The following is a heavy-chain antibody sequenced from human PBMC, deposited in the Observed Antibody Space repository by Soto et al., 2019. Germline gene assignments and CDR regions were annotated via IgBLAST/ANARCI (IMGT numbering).Heavy chain of an antibody. J-gene: IGHJ4*02. Sequence: GGSLRLSCVASGFTFSSYWMHWVRQAPGKGPLWVSRISSDGTNTNYADSVKGRFTISRDNAKNTLYLQMNSLRAEDTAVYYCARGNRYYDSSGYTDYWGLGTLVTVSS. CDR2: ISSDGTNT. D-gene: IGHD3-22*01. CDR3: ARGNRYYDSSGYTDY. V-gene: IGHV3-74*01. CDR1: GFTFSSYW.